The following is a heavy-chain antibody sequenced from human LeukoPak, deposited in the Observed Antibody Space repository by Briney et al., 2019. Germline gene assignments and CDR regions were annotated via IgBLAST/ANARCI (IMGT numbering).Heavy chain of an antibody. V-gene: IGHV3-23*01. D-gene: IGHD5-18*01. Sequence: PGGSLRLSCAASGFTFSSYAMSWVRQAPGKGLEWVSAISGSGGSTYYADSVKGRFTISRDNSKNTLYLQMNSLRAEDTAVYYCARKGVDTAMVPKAGYYYYGMDVWGKGTTVTVSS. CDR3: ARKGVDTAMVPKAGYYYYGMDV. J-gene: IGHJ6*04. CDR2: ISGSGGST. CDR1: GFTFSSYA.